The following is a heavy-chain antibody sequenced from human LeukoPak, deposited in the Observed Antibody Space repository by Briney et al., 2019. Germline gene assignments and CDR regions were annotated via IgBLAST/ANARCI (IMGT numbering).Heavy chain of an antibody. V-gene: IGHV1-2*02. D-gene: IGHD3-10*01. CDR1: GYTFTGYY. CDR2: INPNSGGT. J-gene: IGHJ6*03. CDR3: ARGGDAYGLTYYYYYMDV. Sequence: ASVKVSCKASGYTFTGYYMHWVRQAPGQGLEWMGWINPNSGGTNYAQKFQGRVTMTRDTSISTAYMELSSLRSDDTAVFYCARGGDAYGLTYYYYYMDVWGKGTTVTVSS.